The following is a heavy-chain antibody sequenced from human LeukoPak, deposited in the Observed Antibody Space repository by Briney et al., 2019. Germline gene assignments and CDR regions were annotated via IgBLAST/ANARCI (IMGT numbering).Heavy chain of an antibody. D-gene: IGHD3-10*01. CDR1: GYNLTRYV. V-gene: IGHV1-3*01. J-gene: IGHJ4*02. CDR3: ARGGSGSAYYFDY. Sequence: ASVKVSCQASGYNLTRYVMHWVRQAPGQRLEWMGWLNAGNGKTKYSQKFQGRVTITRDTTASTAYMELSSLRSEDTAVYYCARGGSGSAYYFDYWGQGTLVTVSS. CDR2: LNAGNGKT.